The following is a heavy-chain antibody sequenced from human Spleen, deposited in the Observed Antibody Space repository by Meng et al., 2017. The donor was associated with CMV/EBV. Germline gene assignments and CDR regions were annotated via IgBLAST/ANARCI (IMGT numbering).Heavy chain of an antibody. Sequence: QLQLQESGPGLVKPSXXLSLTXXVPGGSISSGDYYWSWIRQPPGKGLEWIGYIYYSGSTYYNPSLKSRVTISVDTSKNQFSLKLSSVTAADTAVYYCARAGGWLQLLGGFDYWGQGTLCNVSS. D-gene: IGHD5-24*01. CDR1: GGSISSGDYY. CDR2: IYYSGST. J-gene: IGHJ4*02. CDR3: ARAGGWLQLLGGFDY. V-gene: IGHV4-30-4*08.